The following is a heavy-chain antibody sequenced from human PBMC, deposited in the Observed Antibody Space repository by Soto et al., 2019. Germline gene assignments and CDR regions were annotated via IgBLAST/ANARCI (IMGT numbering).Heavy chain of an antibody. Sequence: QVQLVQSGAEVKKPGASVKVSCKASGYTFTSYGISWVRQAPGQGLEWMGWISAYNGNTNYAQKLQGRVTMTTDTSXXTAYMELRSLRSDDTAVYYCESSLLVGYGLEGESDWGQGTLVTVSS. CDR2: ISAYNGNT. J-gene: IGHJ4*02. CDR1: GYTFTSYG. CDR3: ESSLLVGYGLEGESD. V-gene: IGHV1-18*01. D-gene: IGHD5-18*01.